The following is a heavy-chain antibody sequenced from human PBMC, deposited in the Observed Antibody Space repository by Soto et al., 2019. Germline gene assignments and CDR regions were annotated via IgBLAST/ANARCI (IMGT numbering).Heavy chain of an antibody. D-gene: IGHD3-10*01. CDR3: ARGPGP. Sequence: QLQLQESGSGLVKPSQTLSLTCAVSGGSISSGGYSWSWIRQPPGKGLEWIGYIYHSGSTYYNSSLKSRVTISEDRSKNPFSLKLSSATAADPPVYSWARGPGPWGPGTLGTVSS. CDR1: GGSISSGGYS. J-gene: IGHJ5*02. CDR2: IYHSGST. V-gene: IGHV4-30-2*01.